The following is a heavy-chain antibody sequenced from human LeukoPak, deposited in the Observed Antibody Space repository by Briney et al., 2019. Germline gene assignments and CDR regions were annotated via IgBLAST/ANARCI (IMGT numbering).Heavy chain of an antibody. CDR1: GASISGFY. Sequence: WETLSLTCAVSGASISGFYWSWIRQLPGKGLEWIGQIDHSGGTIYNPSLKSRVTMSLDTSKNQFSLKLSSVTAADTAMYYCARDTNGWYKVFDYWGQGTLVTVSS. CDR2: IDHSGGT. CDR3: ARDTNGWYKVFDY. V-gene: IGHV4-34*01. J-gene: IGHJ4*02. D-gene: IGHD6-19*01.